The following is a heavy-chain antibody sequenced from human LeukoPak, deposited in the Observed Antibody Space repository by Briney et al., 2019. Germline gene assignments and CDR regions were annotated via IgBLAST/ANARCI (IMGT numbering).Heavy chain of an antibody. D-gene: IGHD1-1*01. J-gene: IGHJ4*02. V-gene: IGHV4-34*01. CDR3: ASTGWSNYYFDY. CDR2: INHSGST. CDR1: GGSFSGYY. Sequence: SETLSLTCAVYGGSFSGYYWSWIRQPPGKGLEWIGEINHSGSTNYNPSLKSRVTISVDTSKNQFSLKLSSVTAADTAVYYCASTGWSNYYFDYWGQGTLVTVSS.